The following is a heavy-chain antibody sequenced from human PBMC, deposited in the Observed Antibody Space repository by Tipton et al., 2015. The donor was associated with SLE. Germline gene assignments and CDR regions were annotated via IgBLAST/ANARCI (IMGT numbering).Heavy chain of an antibody. V-gene: IGHV3-9*01. J-gene: IGHJ4*02. CDR2: ISWNSGSI. Sequence: SLRLSCAASGFTFDDYAMHWVRQAPGKGLEWVSGISWNSGSIGYADSVKGRFTISRDNAKNSLYLQMNSLRAEDTALYYCAKEALGYFDHWGQGTLVTVSS. CDR3: AKEALGYFDH. D-gene: IGHD3-16*01. CDR1: GFTFDDYA.